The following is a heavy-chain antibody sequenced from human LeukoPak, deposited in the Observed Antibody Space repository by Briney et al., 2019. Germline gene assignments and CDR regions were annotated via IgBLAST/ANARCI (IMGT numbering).Heavy chain of an antibody. CDR2: IDHSGRT. Sequence: SETLSLTCAVSGGSFSRPFWSWIRQTPGKGLEWIGEIDHSGRTDYNPSLEGRVTMSVDTSKNQFSLRLTSVTAADTAVYFCARAERRINLARGVFGSHFDSWGQGTLVSVSS. CDR1: GGSFSRPF. CDR3: ARAERRINLARGVFGSHFDS. J-gene: IGHJ5*01. V-gene: IGHV4-34*01. D-gene: IGHD3-10*01.